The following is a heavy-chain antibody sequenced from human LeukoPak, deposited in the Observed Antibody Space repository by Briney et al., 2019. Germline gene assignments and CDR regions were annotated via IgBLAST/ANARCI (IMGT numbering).Heavy chain of an antibody. CDR2: IIPIFGTA. J-gene: IGHJ4*02. CDR3: AREDIRGYSYGAHWGDY. CDR1: GGTFSSYA. V-gene: IGHV1-69*01. Sequence: SVKVSCKASGGTFSSYAISWVRQAPGQGLEWMGGIIPIFGTANYAQKFQCRVTITADESTSTAYMELSSLRSEDTAVYYCAREDIRGYSYGAHWGDYWGQGTLVTVSS. D-gene: IGHD5-18*01.